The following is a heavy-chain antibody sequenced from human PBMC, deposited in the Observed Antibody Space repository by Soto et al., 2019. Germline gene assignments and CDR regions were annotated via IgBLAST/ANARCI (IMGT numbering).Heavy chain of an antibody. D-gene: IGHD6-19*01. CDR3: ARVVPPEQWFEGLGGWFDP. CDR2: ISAYNGNT. Sequence: ASVKVSCKASGYTFTSYGISWVRQAPGQGLEWMGWISAYNGNTNYAQKLQGRVTMTTDTSTSTAYMELRSLRSDDTAVYYCARVVPPEQWFEGLGGWFDPWGQGTLVTVPS. J-gene: IGHJ5*02. V-gene: IGHV1-18*01. CDR1: GYTFTSYG.